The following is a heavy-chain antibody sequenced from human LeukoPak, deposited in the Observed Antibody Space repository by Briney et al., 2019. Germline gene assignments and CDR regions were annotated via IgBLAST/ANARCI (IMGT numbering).Heavy chain of an antibody. J-gene: IGHJ6*02. CDR2: MSPNSGNT. D-gene: IGHD3-16*01. CDR3: ARGLDGDYGMDV. CDR1: GYTFTSYD. Sequence: ASVKVSCKASGYTFTSYDINWVRQATGQGLEWMGWMSPNSGNTGYAQKFQGRVTMTRNTSISTAYMELSSLRSEDTAVYYCARGLDGDYGMDVWGQGTTVTVSS. V-gene: IGHV1-8*01.